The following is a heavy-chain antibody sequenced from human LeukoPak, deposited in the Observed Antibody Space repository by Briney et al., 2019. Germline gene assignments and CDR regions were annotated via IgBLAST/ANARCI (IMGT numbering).Heavy chain of an antibody. CDR2: IRSKANSYAT. V-gene: IGHV3-73*01. Sequence: GGSLRLSCAASGFTFSGSAMHWVRQASGKGLEWVGRIRSKANSYATAYAASVKGRFTISRDDSKNTAYLQMNSLKTEDTAVYYCTRLGYCSSTSCDYWGQGTLVTVSS. CDR3: TRLGYCSSTSCDY. J-gene: IGHJ4*02. D-gene: IGHD2-2*01. CDR1: GFTFSGSA.